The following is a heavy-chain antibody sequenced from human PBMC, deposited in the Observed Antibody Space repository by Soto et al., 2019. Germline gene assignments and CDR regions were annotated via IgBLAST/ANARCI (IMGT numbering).Heavy chain of an antibody. CDR2: MSPYNGNT. J-gene: IGHJ6*02. Sequence: VATVKVSCKASGYTFTSYDINWVRQATGQGLEWMGWMSPYNGNTNYAQKLQGRVTMTTDTSTSTAYMELRSLRSDDTAVYYCASNQANYYYYGMDVWGQGTTVTVSS. V-gene: IGHV1-18*01. CDR1: GYTFTSYD. CDR3: ASNQANYYYYGMDV.